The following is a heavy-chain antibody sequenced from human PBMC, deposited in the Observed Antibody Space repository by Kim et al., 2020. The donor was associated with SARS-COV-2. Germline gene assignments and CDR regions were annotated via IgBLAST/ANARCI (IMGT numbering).Heavy chain of an antibody. D-gene: IGHD3-16*01. CDR2: TSSDGSNK. Sequence: GGSLRLSCAASGFNFGYFAMDWVRQAPGKGLEWVAVTSSDGSNKDYADSVKGRFTISRENSKNMLFLQMNSLRPEDTAVYYCARRGGVIEPRPIDLWGQGTLVTVSS. CDR3: ARRGGVIEPRPIDL. CDR1: GFNFGYFA. V-gene: IGHV3-30*04. J-gene: IGHJ5*02.